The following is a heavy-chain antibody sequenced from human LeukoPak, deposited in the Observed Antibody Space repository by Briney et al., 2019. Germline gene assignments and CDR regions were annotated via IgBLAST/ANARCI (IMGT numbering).Heavy chain of an antibody. V-gene: IGHV1-8*01. Sequence: ASVKVSCKASGYTFTSYDINWVRQATGQGLEWMGWMNPNTGNTGYAQKFQGRVTMTRNTSINTAYMELSSLRSEDTAVHYCARGLYDSSGYWGYWGQGTLVTVSS. CDR2: MNPNTGNT. D-gene: IGHD3-22*01. CDR1: GYTFTSYD. CDR3: ARGLYDSSGYWGY. J-gene: IGHJ4*02.